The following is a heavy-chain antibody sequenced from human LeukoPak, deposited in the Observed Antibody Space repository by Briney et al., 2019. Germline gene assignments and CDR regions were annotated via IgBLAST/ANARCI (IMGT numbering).Heavy chain of an antibody. CDR1: GYTFTGYY. CDR3: AREEWARITMVRGVIITYGAFAY. V-gene: IGHV1-2*02. D-gene: IGHD3-10*01. CDR2: INPNSGGT. J-gene: IGHJ4*02. Sequence: GASVKVSCKASGYTFTGYYMHWVRQAPGQGLEWMGWINPNSGGTNYAQKFQGRVTMTRDTSISTAYMELSRLRADDTAVYYCAREEWARITMVRGVIITYGAFAYWGQGTLVTVSS.